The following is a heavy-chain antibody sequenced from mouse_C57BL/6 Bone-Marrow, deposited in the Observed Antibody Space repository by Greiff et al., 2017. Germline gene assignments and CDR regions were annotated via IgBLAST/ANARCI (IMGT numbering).Heavy chain of an antibody. V-gene: IGHV1-64*01. CDR2: IHPNSGST. J-gene: IGHJ1*03. Sequence: QVQLQQSGAELVKPGASVKLSCKASGYTFTSYWMHWVKQRPGHGLEWIGMIHPNSGSTNYNEKFKSKATLTVDKSSSTAYMQLSSLTSEDSAVYYCARSDYYGSSAGYFDVWGTGTTVTVSS. D-gene: IGHD1-1*01. CDR3: ARSDYYGSSAGYFDV. CDR1: GYTFTSYW.